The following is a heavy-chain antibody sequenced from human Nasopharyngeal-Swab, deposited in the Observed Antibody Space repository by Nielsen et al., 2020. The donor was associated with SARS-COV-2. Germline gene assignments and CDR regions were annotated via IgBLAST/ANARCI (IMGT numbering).Heavy chain of an antibody. V-gene: IGHV1-69*13. CDR2: IIPIFGTA. Sequence: SVKVSCKASGGTFSSYAISWVRQAPGQGLEWMGGIIPIFGTANYAQKFQGRVTITADESTSTAYMELSSLRSEDTAVYYCARDQNTYYDSSGYYNFDYWGQGTLVTVS. CDR1: GGTFSSYA. D-gene: IGHD3-22*01. J-gene: IGHJ4*02. CDR3: ARDQNTYYDSSGYYNFDY.